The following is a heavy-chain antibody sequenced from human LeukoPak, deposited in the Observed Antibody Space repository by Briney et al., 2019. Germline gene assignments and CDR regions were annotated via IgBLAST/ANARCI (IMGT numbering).Heavy chain of an antibody. V-gene: IGHV4-30-2*01. J-gene: IGHJ4*02. CDR3: ARDLRRGYFDY. D-gene: IGHD3-16*01. CDR1: GGSISSGGYY. Sequence: SQTLSLTCTVSGGSISSGGYYWSWIRQPPGKGLEWIGYIYHSGSTYYNPSLKSRVTISVDRSKNQFSLKLSSVTAADTAVYYCARDLRRGYFDYWGQGTLVTVSS. CDR2: IYHSGST.